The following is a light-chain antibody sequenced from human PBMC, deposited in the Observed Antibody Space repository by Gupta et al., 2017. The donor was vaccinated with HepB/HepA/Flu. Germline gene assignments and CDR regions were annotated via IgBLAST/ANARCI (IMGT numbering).Light chain of an antibody. CDR1: QSVSTY. CDR2: HAS. CDR3: QQRINYPHT. V-gene: IGKV3-11*01. J-gene: IGKJ5*01. Sequence: EIVLTQSPATLSLSPGEGATLSCRASQSVSTYLAWYQQRPGQAPRLLIYHASNRATGIPARFSGSGSGTXFTLTIXSLEPADFAVYYCQQRINYPHTFGXGTRLETK.